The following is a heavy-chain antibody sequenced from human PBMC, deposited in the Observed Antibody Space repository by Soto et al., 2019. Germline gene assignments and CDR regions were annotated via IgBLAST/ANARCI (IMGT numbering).Heavy chain of an antibody. CDR2: ITTTGGST. Sequence: PGGSLRLSCAASGFTISIYAMSWVRQAPGKGLEWVSSITTTGGSTFHADSVKGRFTVSRDNSKNTLSLQMSGLSAEDTAVYYCAIHGTQGEWGQGMLVTVSS. J-gene: IGHJ4*02. CDR3: AIHGTQGE. V-gene: IGHV3-23*01. D-gene: IGHD1-7*01. CDR1: GFTISIYA.